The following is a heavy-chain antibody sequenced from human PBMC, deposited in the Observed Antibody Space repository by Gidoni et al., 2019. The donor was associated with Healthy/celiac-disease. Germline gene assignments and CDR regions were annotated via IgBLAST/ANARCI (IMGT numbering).Heavy chain of an antibody. D-gene: IGHD5-12*01. CDR3: AKGIVATGEYYYYYYGMDV. CDR1: GGTFSSYA. V-gene: IGHV1-69*06. Sequence: QVQLVQSGAEVKKPGSSVKVSCKASGGTFSSYAISWVRQAPGQGLEWMGGIIPIFGTANYAQKFQGRVTITADKSTSTAYMELSSLRSEDTAVYYCAKGIVATGEYYYYYYGMDVWGQGTTVTVSS. J-gene: IGHJ6*02. CDR2: IIPIFGTA.